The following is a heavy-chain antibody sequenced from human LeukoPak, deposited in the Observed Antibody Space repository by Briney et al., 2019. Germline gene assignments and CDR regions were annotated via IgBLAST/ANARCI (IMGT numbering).Heavy chain of an antibody. D-gene: IGHD1-26*01. V-gene: IGHV4-39*07. CDR3: ARAQATAPSWDL. CDR1: GGSISSSSYY. CDR2: IYYSGST. J-gene: IGHJ2*01. Sequence: SETLSLTCTVSGGSISSSSYYWGWIRQPPGKGLEWIGSIYYSGSTYYNPSLKSRVTISVDTSKNQFSLKLSSVTAADTAVYYCARAQATAPSWDLWGRGTLVTVSS.